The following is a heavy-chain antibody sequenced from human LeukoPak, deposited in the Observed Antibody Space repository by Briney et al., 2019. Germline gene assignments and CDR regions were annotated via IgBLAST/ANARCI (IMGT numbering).Heavy chain of an antibody. D-gene: IGHD6-19*01. CDR2: IYSSGST. CDR3: ARVLQQWLVIDY. J-gene: IGHJ4*02. V-gene: IGHV4-59*01. Sequence: SETLSLTCTVSGGSISSYYWSWIRQPPGKGLEWIGYIYSSGSTNYTPSLKSRATISVDTSKNQFSLKLSSVTAADTAVYYCARVLQQWLVIDYWGQGTLVTVSS. CDR1: GGSISSYY.